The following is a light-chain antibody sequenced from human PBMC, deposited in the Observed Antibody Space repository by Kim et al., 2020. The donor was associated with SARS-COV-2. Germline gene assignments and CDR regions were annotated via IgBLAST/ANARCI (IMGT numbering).Light chain of an antibody. V-gene: IGLV7-43*01. CDR1: TGAVTGTHY. CDR2: STS. Sequence: GTITLTWASSTGAVTGTHYTNWFQQKPGQPPRALIYSTSNRHSWTPARFSGSLLGGKAALTLSGVQPEDEATYYGLLYYGATLPRIFGGGTKLTVL. J-gene: IGLJ2*01. CDR3: LLYYGATLPRI.